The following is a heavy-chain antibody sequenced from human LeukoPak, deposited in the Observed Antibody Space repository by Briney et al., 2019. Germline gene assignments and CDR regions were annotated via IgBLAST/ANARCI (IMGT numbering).Heavy chain of an antibody. CDR3: ARCSDWGGDY. V-gene: IGHV3-11*04. CDR1: GFTYSDYH. D-gene: IGHD3-16*01. Sequence: GGSLRLSCAASGFTYSDYHMSWFRQAPGKGLEWLSYITSSGSTIYYADSVKGRFTISRDNAKNSLYLQMNSLRADDTAVYYCARCSDWGGDYWGQGTLVTVSS. CDR2: ITSSGSTI. J-gene: IGHJ4*02.